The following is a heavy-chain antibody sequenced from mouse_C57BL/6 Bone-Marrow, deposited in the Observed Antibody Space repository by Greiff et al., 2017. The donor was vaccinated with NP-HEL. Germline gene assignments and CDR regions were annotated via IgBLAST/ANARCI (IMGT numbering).Heavy chain of an antibody. V-gene: IGHV1-15*01. D-gene: IGHD2-4*01. CDR2: IDPETGGT. Sequence: QVQLQQSGAELVRPGASVTLSCKASGYTFTDYEMHWVKQTPVHGLEWIGAIDPETGGTAYNQKFKGKAILTADKSSSTAYMELRSLTSEDSAVYYCTRGDYDVRFAYWGQGTLVTVSA. J-gene: IGHJ3*01. CDR3: TRGDYDVRFAY. CDR1: GYTFTDYE.